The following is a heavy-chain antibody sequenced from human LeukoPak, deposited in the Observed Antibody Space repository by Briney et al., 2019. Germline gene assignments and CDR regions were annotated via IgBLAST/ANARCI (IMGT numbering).Heavy chain of an antibody. CDR3: AKLGITGTTADDYYYYGMDV. D-gene: IGHD1-7*01. Sequence: PGRSLRLSCAASGFTFSSYGMHSVRQAPGKGLEWVAVISYDGSNKYYADSVKGRFTISRDNSKNTLYLQMNSLRAEDTAVYYCAKLGITGTTADDYYYYGMDVWGQGTTVTVSS. V-gene: IGHV3-30*18. CDR1: GFTFSSYG. J-gene: IGHJ6*02. CDR2: ISYDGSNK.